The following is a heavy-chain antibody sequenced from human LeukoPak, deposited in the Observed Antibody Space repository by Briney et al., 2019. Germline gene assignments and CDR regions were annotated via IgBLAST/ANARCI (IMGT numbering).Heavy chain of an antibody. Sequence: GGSLRLSCAASGFTVSSNYMSWVRQAPGKGLEWVSVIYSGGSTYYADSVKGRFTIFRDNSKNTLYLQMNSLRAEDTAVYYCARYSSGWYYFDSWGQGTLVTVSS. V-gene: IGHV3-53*01. D-gene: IGHD6-19*01. CDR1: GFTVSSNY. J-gene: IGHJ4*02. CDR3: ARYSSGWYYFDS. CDR2: IYSGGST.